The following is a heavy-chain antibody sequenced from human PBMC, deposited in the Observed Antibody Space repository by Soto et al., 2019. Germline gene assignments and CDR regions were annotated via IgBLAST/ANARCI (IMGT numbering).Heavy chain of an antibody. V-gene: IGHV1-8*01. CDR2: MNPNSGST. CDR1: GYTFTSYD. D-gene: IGHD4-4*01. J-gene: IGHJ5*02. Sequence: ASVKVSCKASGYTFTSYDINWVRQATGQGLEWMGWMNPNSGSTSYAQKFQGRVTMTRDTSTSTVYMELSSLRSEDTAVYYCAGTTVPYNWFDPWGQGTLVTVSS. CDR3: AGTTVPYNWFDP.